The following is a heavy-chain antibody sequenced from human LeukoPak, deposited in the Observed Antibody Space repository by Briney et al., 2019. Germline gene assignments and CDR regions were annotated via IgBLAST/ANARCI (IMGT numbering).Heavy chain of an antibody. Sequence: PSETLSLTCTVSGGSISSYYWGWIRQPPGKGLEWIGSIYYSGSTYYNPSLKSRVTISVDTSKNQFSLKLSSVTAADTAVYYCARTSIAARTIDYWGQGTLVTVSS. CDR2: IYYSGST. D-gene: IGHD6-6*01. CDR3: ARTSIAARTIDY. CDR1: GGSISSYY. J-gene: IGHJ4*02. V-gene: IGHV4-39*01.